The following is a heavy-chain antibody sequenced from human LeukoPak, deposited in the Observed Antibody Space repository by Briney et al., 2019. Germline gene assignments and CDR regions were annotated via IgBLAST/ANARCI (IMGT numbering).Heavy chain of an antibody. Sequence: ASVKVSCKASGYTFTSYAMNWVRQAPGQGLEWMGWINTNTGNPTYAQGFTGRFVFSLDTSVSTAYLQISSLKAEDTAVYYCARLRITMVRGVIAGGWFDPWGQGTLVTVSS. J-gene: IGHJ5*02. V-gene: IGHV7-4-1*02. CDR3: ARLRITMVRGVIAGGWFDP. CDR2: INTNTGNP. D-gene: IGHD3-10*01. CDR1: GYTFTSYA.